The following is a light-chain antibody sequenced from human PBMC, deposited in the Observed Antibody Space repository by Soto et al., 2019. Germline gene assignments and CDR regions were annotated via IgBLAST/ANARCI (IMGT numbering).Light chain of an antibody. V-gene: IGKV3-20*01. CDR1: QSVSSSY. CDR2: GAS. CDR3: QQYGSSPPVT. Sequence: EIVLTQSPGTLSLSPGERATLSCRASQSVSSSYLAWYQQKPGQAPRLLIYGASGSATGIPDRFSGSVSGTDFALAISRLEPEDVAVYYCQQYGSSPPVTFGQGTRLEIK. J-gene: IGKJ5*01.